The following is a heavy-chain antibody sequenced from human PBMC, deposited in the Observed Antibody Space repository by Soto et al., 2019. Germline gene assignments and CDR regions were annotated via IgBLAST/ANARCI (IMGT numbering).Heavy chain of an antibody. CDR2: IYYSGST. Sequence: PSETLSLTCTVSGGSISSSSYYWGWIRQPPGKGLEWIGGIYYSGSTYYNPSLKSRVTISVDTSKNQFSLKLSSVTAADTAVYYCARTILYSPFDPWGQGTLVTVSS. CDR3: ARTILYSPFDP. V-gene: IGHV4-39*01. D-gene: IGHD2-8*01. CDR1: GGSISSSSYY. J-gene: IGHJ5*02.